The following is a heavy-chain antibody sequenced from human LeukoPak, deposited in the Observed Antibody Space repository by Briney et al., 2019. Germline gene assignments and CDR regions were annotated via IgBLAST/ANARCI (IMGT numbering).Heavy chain of an antibody. CDR2: IWYDGGNK. CDR3: AKERVYSSSEHYYYYMDV. CDR1: GFTFSSYG. D-gene: IGHD6-6*01. Sequence: PGRSLRLSCAASGFTFSSYGMHWVRQAPGKGLEWVAVIWYDGGNKYYADSVKGRFSISRDSSKNTLYLQMNSLRAEDTAVYYCAKERVYSSSEHYYYYMDVWGKGTTVTVSS. V-gene: IGHV3-33*06. J-gene: IGHJ6*03.